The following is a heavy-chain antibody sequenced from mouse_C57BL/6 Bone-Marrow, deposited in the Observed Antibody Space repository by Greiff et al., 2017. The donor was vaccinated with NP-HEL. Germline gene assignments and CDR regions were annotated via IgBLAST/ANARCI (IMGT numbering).Heavy chain of an antibody. CDR2: IYPRSGNT. CDR1: GYTFTSYG. Sequence: QVQLKQSGAELARPGASVKLSCKASGYTFTSYGISWVKQRPGQGLEWIGEIYPRSGNTYYNEKFKGKATLTADKSSSTAYMELRSLTSEDSAVYFCAREPNMYYYGSSRYRYWYFDVWGTGTTVTVSS. CDR3: AREPNMYYYGSSRYRYWYFDV. V-gene: IGHV1-81*01. D-gene: IGHD1-1*01. J-gene: IGHJ1*03.